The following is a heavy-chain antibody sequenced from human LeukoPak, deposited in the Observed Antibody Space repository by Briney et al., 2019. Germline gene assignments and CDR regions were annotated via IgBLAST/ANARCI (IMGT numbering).Heavy chain of an antibody. Sequence: ASVKVSCKASGYTFTSSGISWVRQAPGQGLEWMGWISGYNGKTNYAQKVQGRVTMITDTSTSTAYMELRSLRYDDTAMYYCVRDLRGYYDSSGEPGPFDPWGQGTLVSVSP. V-gene: IGHV1-18*01. J-gene: IGHJ5*02. CDR1: GYTFTSSG. D-gene: IGHD3-22*01. CDR2: ISGYNGKT. CDR3: VRDLRGYYDSSGEPGPFDP.